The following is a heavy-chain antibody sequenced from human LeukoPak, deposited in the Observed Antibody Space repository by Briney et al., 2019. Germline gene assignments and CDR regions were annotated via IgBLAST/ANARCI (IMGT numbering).Heavy chain of an antibody. CDR1: GYTFTSYY. V-gene: IGHV1-46*01. Sequence: ASVKVSCKASGYTFTSYYMHWVRQAPGQGLEWMGIIPSGAGDTTYAQKFQGRVTMTRDTSTNTVYMELSSLGSEDTAMYYCVRQIEMTTSSLGSWGQGSLVTVSS. CDR3: VRQIEMTTSSLGS. D-gene: IGHD5-24*01. CDR2: IPSGAGDT. J-gene: IGHJ5*02.